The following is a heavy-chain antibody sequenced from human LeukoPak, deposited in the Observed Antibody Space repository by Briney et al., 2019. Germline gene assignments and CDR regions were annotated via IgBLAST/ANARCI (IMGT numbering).Heavy chain of an antibody. CDR1: GFTFSSCA. Sequence: GGSLRLSCVASGFTFSSCAIHWVRQAPGKGLEWVAVISYDGSNKYYADSVKDRFTISRDNSKNTLYLQMNSLRAEDTAVYYCARDYDCEDAGGFDYWGQGTLVTVTS. V-gene: IGHV3-30*04. CDR2: ISYDGSNK. CDR3: ARDYDCEDAGGFDY. J-gene: IGHJ4*02. D-gene: IGHD2-21*02.